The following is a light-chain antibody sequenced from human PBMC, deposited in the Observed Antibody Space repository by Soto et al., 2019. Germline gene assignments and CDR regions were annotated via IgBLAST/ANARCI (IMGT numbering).Light chain of an antibody. CDR3: QQYNSYS. Sequence: MQITQSPSTLSTSVGDIVTITCRASQSISSWLAWYQQKPGKAPKLLIYHASTLESGVPSRFSGSGSGTEFTLTISSLQPDDFATYYCQQYNSYSFGQGTKVDIK. V-gene: IGKV1-5*01. CDR2: HAS. CDR1: QSISSW. J-gene: IGKJ1*01.